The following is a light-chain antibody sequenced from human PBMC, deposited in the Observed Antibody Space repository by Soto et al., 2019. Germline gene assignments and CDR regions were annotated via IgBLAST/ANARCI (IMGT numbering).Light chain of an antibody. CDR1: NSDVGNYNY. CDR2: EVS. J-gene: IGLJ1*01. CDR3: SSYTVSLTLYG. Sequence: QSALTQPASVSGSPGQSITISCTGTNSDVGNYNYVSWYQQHPGKAPKLMIYEVSNRPSGVSNRFSGSKSGTTASLTISGLQAEDEADYYCSSYTVSLTLYGFGTGTKVTVL. V-gene: IGLV2-14*01.